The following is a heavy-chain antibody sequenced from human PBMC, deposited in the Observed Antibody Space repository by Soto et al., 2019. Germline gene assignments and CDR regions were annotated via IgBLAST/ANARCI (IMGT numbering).Heavy chain of an antibody. D-gene: IGHD3-22*01. CDR3: ARVTYYYDSSGSQLLLNWFAP. V-gene: IGHV4-30-4*01. CDR2: IYYSGST. CDR1: GGSISSGDYY. J-gene: IGHJ5*02. Sequence: QVQLQESGPGLVKPSQTLSLTCTVSGGSISSGDYYWSWIRQPPGKGLEWIGYIYYSGSTYYNPSPKRRVTLSVDTSKNQFSLKLSSVTAADTAVYSCARVTYYYDSSGSQLLLNWFAPWGQGTLVTVSS.